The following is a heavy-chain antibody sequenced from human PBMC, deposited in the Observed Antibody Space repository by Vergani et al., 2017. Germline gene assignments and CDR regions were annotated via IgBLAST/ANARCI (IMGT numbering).Heavy chain of an antibody. V-gene: IGHV4-59*08. CDR2: IYYSGST. CDR1: GGSISSYY. Sequence: QVQLQESGPGLVKPSETLSHTCTVSGGSISSYYWSWIRQPPGKGLEWIGYIYYSGSTNYNPSLKSRVTISVDTSKNQFSLKLSSVTAADTAVYYCARHYYGSGSYPPLGWFDPWGQGTLVTVSS. D-gene: IGHD3-10*01. J-gene: IGHJ5*02. CDR3: ARHYYGSGSYPPLGWFDP.